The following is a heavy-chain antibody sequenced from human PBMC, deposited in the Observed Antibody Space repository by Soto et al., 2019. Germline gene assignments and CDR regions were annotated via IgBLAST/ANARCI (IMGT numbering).Heavy chain of an antibody. CDR2: ISSSSSTI. V-gene: IGHV3-48*01. J-gene: IGHJ4*02. Sequence: GGSVRLSCAASGVTFSSYSMNWVRQAPGKGLEWVSYISSSSSTIYYADSVKGRFTISRDNAKNSLYLQMNSLRAEDTAVYYCARGYYDSSGYYWVFDYWGQGTLVTVSS. D-gene: IGHD3-22*01. CDR3: ARGYYDSSGYYWVFDY. CDR1: GVTFSSYS.